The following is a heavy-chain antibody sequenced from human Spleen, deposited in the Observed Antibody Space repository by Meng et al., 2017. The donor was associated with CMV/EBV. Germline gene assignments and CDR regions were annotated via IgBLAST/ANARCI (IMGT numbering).Heavy chain of an antibody. V-gene: IGHV1-2*02. CDR1: GYTFTAHY. J-gene: IGHJ4*02. D-gene: IGHD7-27*01. Sequence: SCKASGYTFTAHYFHWVRQAHGQGLEWMGWIHPHRGDTNYAQQFQGRVTLTRDTSINTGYMELTRLTSDDTAVYYCARDNNWGSDYWGQGTLVTVSS. CDR2: IHPHRGDT. CDR3: ARDNNWGSDY.